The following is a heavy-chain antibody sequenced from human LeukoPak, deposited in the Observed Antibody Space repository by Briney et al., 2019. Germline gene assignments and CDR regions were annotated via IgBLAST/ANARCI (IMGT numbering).Heavy chain of an antibody. Sequence: VASVKVSCKASGYTFTGYYMHWVRQAPGQGLEWMGWINPNSGGTNYAQKFQGRVTMTRDTSISTAYMELSRLRSDDTAVYYCARDQDGSGSYCLDVWGKGTTVTVSS. J-gene: IGHJ6*04. CDR1: GYTFTGYY. CDR2: INPNSGGT. D-gene: IGHD3-10*01. V-gene: IGHV1-2*02. CDR3: ARDQDGSGSYCLDV.